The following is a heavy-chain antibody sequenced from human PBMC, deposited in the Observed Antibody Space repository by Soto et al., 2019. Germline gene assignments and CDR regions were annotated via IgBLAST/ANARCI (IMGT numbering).Heavy chain of an antibody. Sequence: GGSLRLSCAASGFTFDDYAMHWVRQAPGKGLEWVSGISWNSGSIGYADSVKGRFTISRDNAKDTLYLQMDRLTAEDTAIYYCAKGGATYGLLTHDYWGQGTLVTVSS. CDR1: GFTFDDYA. CDR2: ISWNSGSI. CDR3: AKGGATYGLLTHDY. J-gene: IGHJ4*02. D-gene: IGHD3-9*01. V-gene: IGHV3-9*01.